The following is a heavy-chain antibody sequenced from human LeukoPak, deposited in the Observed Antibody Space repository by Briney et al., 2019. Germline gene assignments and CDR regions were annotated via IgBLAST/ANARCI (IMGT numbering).Heavy chain of an antibody. CDR3: ARGLSIAVARAAFDI. D-gene: IGHD6-19*01. CDR1: GFTFSSYS. J-gene: IGHJ3*02. CDR2: ISSSSSYI. Sequence: GGSLRLSCAASGFTFSSYSMNWVRQAPGKGLEWVSSISSSSSYIYYADSVKGRFTISRDNAKNSLYLQMNSLRAEDTALYYCARGLSIAVARAAFDIWGQGTMVTVSS. V-gene: IGHV3-21*04.